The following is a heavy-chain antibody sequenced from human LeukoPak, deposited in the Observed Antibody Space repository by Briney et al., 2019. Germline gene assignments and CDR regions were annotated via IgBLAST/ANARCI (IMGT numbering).Heavy chain of an antibody. CDR3: ARHRYNYNYGMDV. CDR2: IYYSGST. J-gene: IGHJ6*02. V-gene: IGHV4-59*08. Sequence: NPSETLSLTCTVSGGSLSSYYWSWIRQPPGKGLGWVGYIYYSGSTNYNPSLKSRVTISVDTSKNQFSLKLSSVTAADPAVYYCARHRYNYNYGMDVCGQGTTVIVSS. CDR1: GGSLSSYY.